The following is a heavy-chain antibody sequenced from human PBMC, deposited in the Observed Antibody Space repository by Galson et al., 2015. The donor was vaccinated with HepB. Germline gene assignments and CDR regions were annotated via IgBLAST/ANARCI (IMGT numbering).Heavy chain of an antibody. D-gene: IGHD3-3*01. CDR3: ARDGLYYDFWSGYLSPGDYYYYMDV. J-gene: IGHJ6*03. V-gene: IGHV3-21*01. CDR2: ISTSSGYI. CDR1: GFTFNHYN. Sequence: SLRLSCAASGFTFNHYNMYWVRQAPGKGLEWVSSISTSSGYIYYADSVKGRFTISRDNAKNSLYLQMNSLRVEDTAVYYCARDGLYYDFWSGYLSPGDYYYYMDVWGKGTTVTVSS.